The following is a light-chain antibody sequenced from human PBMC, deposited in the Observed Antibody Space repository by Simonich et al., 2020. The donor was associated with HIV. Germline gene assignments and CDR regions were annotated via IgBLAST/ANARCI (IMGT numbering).Light chain of an antibody. Sequence: QSALTQPASVSESPGQSITISCTGTSRDVGGYNYVSWYQHHPCKAPKLMIYDVSKRPSGVSNRFSGSKSGNTASLTISGLQAEDEADYYCSSYTSSSSVVFGGGTKLTVL. V-gene: IGLV2-14*03. CDR1: SRDVGGYNY. CDR2: DVS. CDR3: SSYTSSSSVV. J-gene: IGLJ2*01.